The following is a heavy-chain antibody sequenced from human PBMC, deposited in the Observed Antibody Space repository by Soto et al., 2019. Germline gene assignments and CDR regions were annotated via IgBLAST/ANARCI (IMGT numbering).Heavy chain of an antibody. Sequence: ASVKVSCTASGYSFTTYYIQWVRHAPGHGPEWLGIINPSSGTTRYAQNFQGRVTLTRDTSTRTVYMELTGLRSEDSAVYYCAGGWANNIVLGGVIYRFDQGRDVWGKGTTVPVS. CDR3: AGGWANNIVLGGVIYRFDQGRDV. J-gene: IGHJ6*03. CDR2: INPSSGTT. D-gene: IGHD2-21*01. CDR1: GYSFTTYY. V-gene: IGHV1-46*01.